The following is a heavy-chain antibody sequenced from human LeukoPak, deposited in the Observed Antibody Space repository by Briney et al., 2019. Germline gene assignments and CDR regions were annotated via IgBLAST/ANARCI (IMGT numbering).Heavy chain of an antibody. D-gene: IGHD2-8*01. CDR2: IRYDGSNK. CDR3: AKDRGVRTNDYYYMDV. Sequence: GGSLRLSCAASGFAFSTYGMHWVRQAPGKGLEWVAFIRYDGSNKYYADSMKGRFTISRDNSKNTLYLQMNSLKIEDTAVYYCAKDRGVRTNDYYYMDVWGKGTTVTVSS. CDR1: GFAFSTYG. J-gene: IGHJ6*03. V-gene: IGHV3-30*02.